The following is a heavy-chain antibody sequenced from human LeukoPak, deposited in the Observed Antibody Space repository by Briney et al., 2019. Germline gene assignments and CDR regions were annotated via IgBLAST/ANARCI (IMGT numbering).Heavy chain of an antibody. Sequence: GDPLRLSCAAAGFTFSSYAMIWVRQAPWKGLAWVSAISGSGGITYYADAVKGQFTISRDNSKNTLYLQMNSLRAEDTAVYYCAKRLYDSSGYDYWGQGTLVTVSS. CDR2: ISGSGGIT. D-gene: IGHD3-22*01. CDR1: GFTFSSYA. CDR3: AKRLYDSSGYDY. J-gene: IGHJ4*02. V-gene: IGHV3-23*01.